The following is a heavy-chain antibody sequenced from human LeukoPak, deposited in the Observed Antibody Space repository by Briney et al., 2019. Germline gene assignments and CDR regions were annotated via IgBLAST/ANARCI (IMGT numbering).Heavy chain of an antibody. CDR2: IKQDGSEK. Sequence: GGSLRLSCAASGFTFSSYWMSWVRQAPGKGLEWVANIKQDGSEKYYVDSVKGRFTISRDNSKNTLYLQMNTLRAEDTAVYYCVSNRRGGWYTHDLCGYWGQGTLVTVSS. CDR1: GFTFSSYW. D-gene: IGHD6-19*01. V-gene: IGHV3-7*05. J-gene: IGHJ4*02. CDR3: VSNRRGGWYTHDLCGY.